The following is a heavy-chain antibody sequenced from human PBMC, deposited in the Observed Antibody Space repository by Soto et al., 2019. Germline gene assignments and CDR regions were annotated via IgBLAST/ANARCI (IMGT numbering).Heavy chain of an antibody. Sequence: GASVKVSCKASGYTFTSYYMHWVRQAPGQGLEWMGIINPSGGSTSYAQKFQGRVTMTRDTSTSTVYMELSSLRSEDTAVDYGSVPRNSYYFYYWGKGTLVTVSS. D-gene: IGHD2-2*01. CDR3: SVPRNSYYFYY. J-gene: IGHJ4*02. CDR1: GYTFTSYY. CDR2: INPSGGST. V-gene: IGHV1-46*01.